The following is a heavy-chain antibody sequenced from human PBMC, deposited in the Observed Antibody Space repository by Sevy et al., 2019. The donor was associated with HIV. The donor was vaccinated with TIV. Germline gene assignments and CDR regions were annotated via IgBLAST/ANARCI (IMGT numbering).Heavy chain of an antibody. J-gene: IGHJ4*02. CDR1: GFNFRNYS. CDR3: ARPYCSGDDCYSELDY. CDR2: ISSGSGTI. V-gene: IGHV3-48*02. D-gene: IGHD2-15*01. Sequence: GGSLRLSCAASGFNFRNYSMTWVRQAPGKGLDWVSYISSGSGTIHYADSVKDRFTISRDNAKNSLFLQMKSLRDEDTAIYYCARPYCSGDDCYSELDYWGQGILVTVSS.